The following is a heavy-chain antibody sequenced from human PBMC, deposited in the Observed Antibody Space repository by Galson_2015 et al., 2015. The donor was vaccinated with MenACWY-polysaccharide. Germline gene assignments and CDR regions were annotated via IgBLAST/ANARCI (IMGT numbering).Heavy chain of an antibody. CDR2: INTDGRTT. CDR3: ARGGVAAGADY. J-gene: IGHJ4*01. Sequence: LRLSCAASGFTFSDFWMHWVRQAPGKGLVWVSRINTDGRTTTYADSVKGRFTISRDDAKNTVYLQMNSLRAEDTAVYYCARGGVAAGADYWGQGTLVTVSS. V-gene: IGHV3-74*01. D-gene: IGHD3-10*01. CDR1: GFTFSDFW.